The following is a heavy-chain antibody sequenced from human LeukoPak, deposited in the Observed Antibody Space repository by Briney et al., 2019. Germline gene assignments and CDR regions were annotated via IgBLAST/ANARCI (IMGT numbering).Heavy chain of an antibody. CDR2: INPSSGST. J-gene: IGHJ4*02. D-gene: IGHD2-8*01. Sequence: ASVKVSCKASGYTFTSYYMHWVRQAPGQGLEWMGIINPSSGSTSYAQKFQGRVTMTRDVSTSTVYMELSSLRSEDTAVYYCARDNGGKAFFDYWGQGTLVTVSS. CDR1: GYTFTSYY. CDR3: ARDNGGKAFFDY. V-gene: IGHV1-46*01.